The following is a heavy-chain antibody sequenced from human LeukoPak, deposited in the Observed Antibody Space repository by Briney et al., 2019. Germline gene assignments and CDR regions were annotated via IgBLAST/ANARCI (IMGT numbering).Heavy chain of an antibody. D-gene: IGHD1-26*01. CDR1: GFTFSSYS. J-gene: IGHJ4*02. V-gene: IGHV3-48*04. Sequence: GGSLRLSCAASGFTFSSYSMSWVRQAPGTGLEWVPYISDSSTNIYYADSVKGRFTISRDNAKNSLYLQMNSLRAEDTAVYYCAREEWELRAAYFDYWGQGALVTVSS. CDR3: AREEWELRAAYFDY. CDR2: ISDSSTNI.